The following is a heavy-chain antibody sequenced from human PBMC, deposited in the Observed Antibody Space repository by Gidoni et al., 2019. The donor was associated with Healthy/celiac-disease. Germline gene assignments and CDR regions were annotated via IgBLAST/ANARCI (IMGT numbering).Heavy chain of an antibody. V-gene: IGHV3-23*01. CDR2: ISGSGGST. Sequence: EVQLLESGGGLVQPGGSLRLSCAASDFPFSSYAMSWVRQAPGKGLEWVSAISGSGGSTYYADSVKGRFTISRDNSKNTLYLQMNSLRAEDTAVYYCAKVDSRDGYQRVLDYWGQGTLVTVSS. J-gene: IGHJ4*02. D-gene: IGHD5-12*01. CDR1: DFPFSSYA. CDR3: AKVDSRDGYQRVLDY.